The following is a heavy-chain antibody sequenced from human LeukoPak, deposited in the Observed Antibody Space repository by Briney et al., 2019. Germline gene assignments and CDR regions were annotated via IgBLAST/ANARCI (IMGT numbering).Heavy chain of an antibody. Sequence: GGSLRLSCAASGFSFRNYGMHWVRRAPGKGLEWVAFIRYDGKNTKYHVDSVKGRFTISRDNSRDTVDLQMDSLTVEDTAVYYCAVSNWMDPWGQGTLVTVSS. CDR2: IRYDGKNTK. CDR3: AVSNWMDP. CDR1: GFSFRNYG. J-gene: IGHJ5*02. V-gene: IGHV3-30*02.